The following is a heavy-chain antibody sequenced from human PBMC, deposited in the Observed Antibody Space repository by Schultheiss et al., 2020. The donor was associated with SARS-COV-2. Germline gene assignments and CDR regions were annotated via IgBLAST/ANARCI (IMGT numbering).Heavy chain of an antibody. CDR1: GGSISSGDYF. CDR3: ARDKRERNYVWGSYRYLSYGMDV. V-gene: IGHV4-61*08. J-gene: IGHJ6*02. Sequence: SETLSLTCTVSGGSISSGDYFWSWIRQPPGKGLEWIGYIYYSGSTNYNPSLKSRVTISVDTSKNQFSLKLSSVTAADTAVYYCARDKRERNYVWGSYRYLSYGMDVWGQGTTVTVSS. CDR2: IYYSGST. D-gene: IGHD3-16*02.